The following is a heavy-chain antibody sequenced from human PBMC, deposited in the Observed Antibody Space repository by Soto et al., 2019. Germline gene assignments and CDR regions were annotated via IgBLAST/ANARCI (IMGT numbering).Heavy chain of an antibody. Sequence: VQLVESGGCLVQPGGSLRLACAVSGFTFNTYWMSWVRQAPGKGPEGVASIKQDGGETFYMDSVKGRFTISRDNAKNSLYLQMNSLRVEDMAVYYCAREVRATFDPWGQGTLVTVSS. CDR2: IKQDGGET. CDR3: AREVRATFDP. CDR1: GFTFNTYW. V-gene: IGHV3-7*01. J-gene: IGHJ5*02. D-gene: IGHD1-26*01.